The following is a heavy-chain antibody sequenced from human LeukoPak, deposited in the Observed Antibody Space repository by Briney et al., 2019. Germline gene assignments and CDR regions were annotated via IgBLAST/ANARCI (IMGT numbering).Heavy chain of an antibody. Sequence: GSSVNVSCKASGGTFSSYAISWVRQAPGQGLEWMGRIIPILGIANYAQKFQGRVTITADKSTSTAYMELSSLRSEDTAVYYCARDPVSGLRSPGYFDYWGQGTLVTVSS. CDR3: ARDPVSGLRSPGYFDY. D-gene: IGHD5-12*01. CDR1: GGTFSSYA. V-gene: IGHV1-69*04. CDR2: IIPILGIA. J-gene: IGHJ4*02.